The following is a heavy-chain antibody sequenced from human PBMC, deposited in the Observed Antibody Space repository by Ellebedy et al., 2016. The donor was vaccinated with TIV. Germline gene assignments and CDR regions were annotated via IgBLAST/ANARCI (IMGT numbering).Heavy chain of an antibody. V-gene: IGHV1-18*01. Sequence: ASVKVSCKASGYTFTSYGISWVRQAPGQGLEWMGWISAYNGNTNYAQKLQGRVTMTTDTSTSTAYMELRSLRSEDTAVYYCARRGCSSTSCYNYFDYWGQGTLVTVSS. CDR2: ISAYNGNT. J-gene: IGHJ4*02. CDR1: GYTFTSYG. D-gene: IGHD2-2*02. CDR3: ARRGCSSTSCYNYFDY.